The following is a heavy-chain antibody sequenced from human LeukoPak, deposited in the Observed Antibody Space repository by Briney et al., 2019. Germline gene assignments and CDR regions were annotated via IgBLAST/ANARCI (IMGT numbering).Heavy chain of an antibody. D-gene: IGHD6-13*01. Sequence: GGSLRLSCAASGFTFSSYAMHWVRQAPGNGLEWVAVISYDGSNKYYADSVKGRFTISRDNSKNTMSLQMNCLRAEDTAVYYCARGAARSSWYFDYWGTGTLVTVSS. CDR1: GFTFSSYA. V-gene: IGHV3-30-3*01. CDR3: ARGAARSSWYFDY. CDR2: ISYDGSNK. J-gene: IGHJ4*02.